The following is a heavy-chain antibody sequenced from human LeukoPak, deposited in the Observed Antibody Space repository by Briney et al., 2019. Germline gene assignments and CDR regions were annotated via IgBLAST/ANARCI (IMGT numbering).Heavy chain of an antibody. D-gene: IGHD2-21*01. J-gene: IGHJ6*03. CDR3: ARVPLTWLVRDYYSMDV. CDR1: GFTFSSYA. V-gene: IGHV3-23*01. CDR2: ISGSGDST. Sequence: GGSLRLSCAASGFTFSSYAMSWVRQAPGKGLEWVSGISGSGDSTYYAVSVKGRFTISRDSSKSTLFLQMNSLRADDTAVYYCARVPLTWLVRDYYSMDVWGKGTTVTVSS.